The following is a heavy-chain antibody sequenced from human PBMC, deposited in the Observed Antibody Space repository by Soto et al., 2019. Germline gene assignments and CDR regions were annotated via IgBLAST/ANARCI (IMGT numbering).Heavy chain of an antibody. D-gene: IGHD2-21*02. J-gene: IGHJ4*02. Sequence: SETLSLTCTVSGGSISSYYWSWIRQPPGKGLEWIGYIYYSGSTNYNPSLKSRVTISVDTSKNQFSLKLSSVTAADTAVYYCARVVSVTATIYYFDYWGQGTLVTVSS. CDR2: IYYSGST. CDR1: GGSISSYY. CDR3: ARVVSVTATIYYFDY. V-gene: IGHV4-59*01.